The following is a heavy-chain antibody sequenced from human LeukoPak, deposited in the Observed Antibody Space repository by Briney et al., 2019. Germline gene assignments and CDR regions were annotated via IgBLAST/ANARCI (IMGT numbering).Heavy chain of an antibody. V-gene: IGHV4-30-4*01. Sequence: SETLSLTCTVSGGSISSGDYYWSWIRQPPGKGLEWIGYIYYSGSTYYNPSLKSRVAISVDTSKNQFSLKLNSVTAADTAVYYCARVVPAANDAFDIWGLGTMVTVSS. CDR3: ARVVPAANDAFDI. CDR1: GGSISSGDYY. D-gene: IGHD2-2*01. CDR2: IYYSGST. J-gene: IGHJ3*02.